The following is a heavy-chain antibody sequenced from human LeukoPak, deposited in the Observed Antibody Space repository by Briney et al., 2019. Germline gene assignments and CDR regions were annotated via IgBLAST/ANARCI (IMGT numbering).Heavy chain of an antibody. CDR1: GGSMSRYK. D-gene: IGHD3-3*01. CDR3: ARHSPYYDFWSGQETHYMDV. V-gene: IGHV4-59*08. Sequence: ALESLCLTCIVSGGSMSRYKWRWFGSPPGGGLEWSGYIYYSGNTNYNPSLKSRITIAVDTSKNQFSLKLSSVTAADTAVYYCARHSPYYDFWSGQETHYMDVWAKGTTVAVSS. J-gene: IGHJ6*03. CDR2: IYYSGNT.